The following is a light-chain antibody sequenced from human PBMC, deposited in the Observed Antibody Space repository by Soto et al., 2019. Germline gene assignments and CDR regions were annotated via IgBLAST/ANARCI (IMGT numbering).Light chain of an antibody. CDR3: QQRSNWPALT. CDR1: QSVSSY. J-gene: IGKJ4*01. V-gene: IGKV3-11*01. Sequence: EIVLTQSPATLSLYQGERATLSCRASQSVSSYLAWYQQKPGQAPRLLIYDASNRATGIPARFSGSGSGTDFTLTISSLDPEDFAVYYCQQRSNWPALTFGGGTKMDIK. CDR2: DAS.